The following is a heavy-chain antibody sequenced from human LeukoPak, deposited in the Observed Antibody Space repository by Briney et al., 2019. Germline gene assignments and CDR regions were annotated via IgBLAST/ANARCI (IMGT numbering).Heavy chain of an antibody. CDR2: ISGSGGST. Sequence: GGSLRLSCAASGFTFSSYAMSWVRQAPGKGLEWVSAISGSGGSTYYADSVKGRFTISRDNSKNTLYLQMNSLRAEETAVYYCAKDRGYSSGWLGLDYWGQGTLVTVSS. V-gene: IGHV3-23*01. CDR3: AKDRGYSSGWLGLDY. CDR1: GFTFSSYA. D-gene: IGHD6-19*01. J-gene: IGHJ4*02.